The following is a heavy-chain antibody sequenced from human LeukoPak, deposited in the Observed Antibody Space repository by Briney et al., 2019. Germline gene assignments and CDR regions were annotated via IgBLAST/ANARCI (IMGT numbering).Heavy chain of an antibody. CDR2: ITASGTAM. J-gene: IGHJ4*02. V-gene: IGHV3-48*02. CDR1: GFTFSSYS. Sequence: PGGSLRLSCAASGFTFSSYSMNWVRQAPGKGLEWVSHITASGTAMFYADSVKGRFTIPRDNAKNSLYLQMNSLRDEDAAVYYCASSGSYRFGYWGQGTLVTVSS. CDR3: ASSGSYRFGY. D-gene: IGHD1-26*01.